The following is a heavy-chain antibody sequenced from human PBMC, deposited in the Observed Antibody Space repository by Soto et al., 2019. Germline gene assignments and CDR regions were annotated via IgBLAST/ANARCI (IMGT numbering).Heavy chain of an antibody. CDR3: ARDSSNDFWSGYYIYYYYGMDV. CDR2: IWYDGSNK. D-gene: IGHD3-3*01. Sequence: PGGSLRLSCAASGFTFSSYGMHWVRQAPGKGLEWVAVIWYDGSNKYYADSVKGRFTISRDNSKNTLYLQMNSLRAEDTAVYYCARDSSNDFWSGYYIYYYYGMDVWGQGTTVTVSS. V-gene: IGHV3-33*01. J-gene: IGHJ6*02. CDR1: GFTFSSYG.